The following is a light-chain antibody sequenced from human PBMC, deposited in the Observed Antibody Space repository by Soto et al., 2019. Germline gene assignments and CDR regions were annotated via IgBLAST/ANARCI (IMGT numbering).Light chain of an antibody. CDR3: QQYHSNTLT. J-gene: IGKJ3*01. CDR2: KAS. CDR1: QSISSW. Sequence: DIQMTQSPSTLSASVGDRVTITCRASQSISSWLAWYQQKPGKAPKLLIYKASSLEGGVPSRLSGSGSGTDFTLTISSLQPDDFATYFCQQYHSNTLTFGRGTQVDIK. V-gene: IGKV1-5*03.